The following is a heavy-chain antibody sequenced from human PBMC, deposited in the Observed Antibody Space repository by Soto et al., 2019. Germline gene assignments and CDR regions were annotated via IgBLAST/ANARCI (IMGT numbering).Heavy chain of an antibody. CDR2: VSPGGDVS. J-gene: IGHJ3*01. Sequence: GGSLRLYCAASGFAFSSFVINLCRHSPFKGLEWVSTVSPGGDVSHYTDSVKGRFTISRDNSRRTLHLQMDFLRAEDAAVYFCVRRAKTATTNWGAFDVWGQGTVVTVSS. CDR1: GFAFSSFV. CDR3: VRRAKTATTNWGAFDV. D-gene: IGHD7-27*01. V-gene: IGHV3-23*01.